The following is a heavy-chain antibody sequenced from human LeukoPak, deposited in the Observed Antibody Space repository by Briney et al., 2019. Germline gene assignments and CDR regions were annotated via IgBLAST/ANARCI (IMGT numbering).Heavy chain of an antibody. D-gene: IGHD6-13*01. CDR2: IKQDGSEK. J-gene: IGHJ4*02. V-gene: IGHV3-7*01. CDR3: AKALYSSSWYYFDY. CDR1: GFTFSSYW. Sequence: GGSLRLSCAASGFTFSSYWMTWVRQAPGKGLEWVANIKQDGSEKYYVDSVKGRFTISRDNSKNTLHLQMNSLRAEDTAVYYCAKALYSSSWYYFDYWGQGTLVTVSS.